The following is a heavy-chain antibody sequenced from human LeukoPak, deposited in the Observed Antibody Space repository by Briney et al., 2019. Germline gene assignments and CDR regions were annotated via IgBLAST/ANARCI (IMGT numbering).Heavy chain of an antibody. CDR1: GGTFSSYA. Sequence: ASVTVSCTASGGTFSSYAISWVRQAPGQGLEWMGRIIPIFGTANYAQKFQGRVTITADKSTSTAYMELSSLRSEDTAVYYCARGYCTNGVCLWGAFDIWGQGTMVTVSS. CDR3: ARGYCTNGVCLWGAFDI. V-gene: IGHV1-69*06. D-gene: IGHD2-8*01. J-gene: IGHJ3*02. CDR2: IIPIFGTA.